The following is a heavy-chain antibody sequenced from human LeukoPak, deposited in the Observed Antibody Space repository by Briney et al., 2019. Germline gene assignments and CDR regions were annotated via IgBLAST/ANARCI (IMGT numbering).Heavy chain of an antibody. D-gene: IGHD4-23*01. CDR1: GFTFSDYY. CDR3: ARGGGRVRLSY. J-gene: IGHJ4*02. Sequence: PGGSLRLSCAASGFTFSDYYMTWIRQAPGKGLEWVSYISSTPSYTNYADSVKGRFTISRDNAKNSLYLQMNSLRAEDTAVYYCARGGGRVRLSYWGQGTLVTDSS. V-gene: IGHV3-11*06. CDR2: ISSTPSYT.